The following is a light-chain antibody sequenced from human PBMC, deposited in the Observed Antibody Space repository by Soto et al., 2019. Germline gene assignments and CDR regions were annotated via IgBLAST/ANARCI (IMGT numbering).Light chain of an antibody. CDR1: SSDVGGYNY. CDR3: SSYTSSDDV. J-gene: IGLJ1*01. Sequence: QSVLTQPASVSGSPGQSITISCTGTSSDVGGYNYVSWYQQHPGKAPKLMIYDVSNRPLGVSNRFSGSKSGNTASLAISGLQAEDEADYYCSSYTSSDDVFGTGTKVTVL. V-gene: IGLV2-14*01. CDR2: DVS.